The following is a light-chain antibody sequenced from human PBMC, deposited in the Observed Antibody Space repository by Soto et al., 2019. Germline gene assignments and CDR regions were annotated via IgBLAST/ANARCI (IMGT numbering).Light chain of an antibody. J-gene: IGKJ2*01. CDR1: QGVTSNH. Sequence: ENVLTQSPGTVSLSPGERATLSCRASQGVTSNHLAWYQQKPGQAPRLLIYGVFNRATGIPDRFSGSGSGTDVTPTITRLETEDSEVDFCQHSEGSPRTFGQGTKLEIK. CDR2: GVF. CDR3: QHSEGSPRT. V-gene: IGKV3-20*01.